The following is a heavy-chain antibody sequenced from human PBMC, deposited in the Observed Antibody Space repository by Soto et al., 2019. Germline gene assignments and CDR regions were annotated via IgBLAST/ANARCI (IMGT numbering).Heavy chain of an antibody. V-gene: IGHV1-69*13. D-gene: IGHD3-3*01. Sequence: SVKVSFTASGGTFSSSAITWVRQAPGQGREWRGGIIPILGTANYAQKFQGRVTITADEATSTAYMELSSLRSEDTAVYYCARDSYYDYWSGYWHLDNWGQGTLVTVSS. CDR1: GGTFSSSA. J-gene: IGHJ4*02. CDR3: ARDSYYDYWSGYWHLDN. CDR2: IIPILGTA.